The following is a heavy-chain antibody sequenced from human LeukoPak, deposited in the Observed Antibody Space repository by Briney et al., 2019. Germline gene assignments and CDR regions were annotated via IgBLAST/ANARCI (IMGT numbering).Heavy chain of an antibody. J-gene: IGHJ3*02. CDR2: MSSSSSYI. D-gene: IGHD4-17*01. CDR1: GFTFSSYS. CDR3: ARADDYGDREGAFDI. V-gene: IGHV3-21*01. Sequence: KPGGSLRLSCAASGFTFSSYSMNWVRQAPGKGLEWVSSMSSSSSYIYYADSVKGRLTISRDNAKNSLYLQMNSLRAEDTAVYYCARADDYGDREGAFDIWGQGTMVTVSS.